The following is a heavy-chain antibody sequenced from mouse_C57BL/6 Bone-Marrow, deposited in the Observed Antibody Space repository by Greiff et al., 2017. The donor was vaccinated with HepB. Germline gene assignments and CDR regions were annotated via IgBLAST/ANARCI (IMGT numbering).Heavy chain of an antibody. D-gene: IGHD1-1*01. CDR3: ARSNYGSSYDWYFDV. CDR2: IYPGDGDT. V-gene: IGHV1-80*01. Sequence: QVQLQQSGAELVKPGASVKISCKASGYAFSSYWMNWVKQRPGKGLEWIGQIYPGDGDTNYNGKFKGKATLTADKSSSTAYMQLSSLTSEDSAVYFGARSNYGSSYDWYFDVWGTGTTVTVSS. J-gene: IGHJ1*03. CDR1: GYAFSSYW.